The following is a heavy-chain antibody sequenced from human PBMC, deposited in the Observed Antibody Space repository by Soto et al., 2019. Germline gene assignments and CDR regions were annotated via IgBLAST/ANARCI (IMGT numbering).Heavy chain of an antibody. D-gene: IGHD3-10*01. CDR2: IKSKTDGGTT. Sequence: GGSLRLSCAASGFTFSNAWMSWVRQAPGKGLEWVGRIKSKTDGGTTDYAAPVKGRFTISRDDSKNTLYLQMSSLKTEDTAVYYCTTVGNYYGSGRYYGMDVWGQGTTVTVSS. CDR3: TTVGNYYGSGRYYGMDV. CDR1: GFTFSNAW. V-gene: IGHV3-15*01. J-gene: IGHJ6*02.